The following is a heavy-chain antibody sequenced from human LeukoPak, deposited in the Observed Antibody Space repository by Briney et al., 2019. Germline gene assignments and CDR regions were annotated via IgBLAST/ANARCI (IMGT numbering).Heavy chain of an antibody. V-gene: IGHV1-69*05. CDR3: AKETQLLFFWFDP. Sequence: SVKVSCKASGGTFSSYAISWVRQAPGRGLEWMGRIIPIFGTANYAQKFQGRVTITTDESTSTAYMELSSLRSEDTAVYYCAKETQLLFFWFDPWGQGTLVTVSS. CDR2: IIPIFGTA. D-gene: IGHD2-2*01. J-gene: IGHJ5*02. CDR1: GGTFSSYA.